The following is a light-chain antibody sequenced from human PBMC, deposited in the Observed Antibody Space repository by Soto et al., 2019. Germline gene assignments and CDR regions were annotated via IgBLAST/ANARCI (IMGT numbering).Light chain of an antibody. V-gene: IGKV3-15*01. CDR1: QSISDT. J-gene: IGKJ1*01. CDR2: GAS. Sequence: IGMTQSPATLSVSPGGRATLSCRASQSISDTLAWYQQKPGQAPRLLIHGASTRATGFPARFSGSGSGTDFTLTISSLRSEDFAVYYCQQYNNWPWTFGQGTKVDVK. CDR3: QQYNNWPWT.